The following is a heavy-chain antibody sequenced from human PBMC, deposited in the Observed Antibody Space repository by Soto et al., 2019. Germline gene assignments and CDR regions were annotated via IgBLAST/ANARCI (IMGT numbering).Heavy chain of an antibody. CDR1: GYTFSRYG. V-gene: IGHV1-18*01. CDR2: VSGYNGDT. Sequence: QGQLVQSGPEVKKPGASVKVSCKASGYTFSRYGISWVRQAPGQGLEWMGWVSGYNGDTKYAQKVQGRVTMTIDTSTYTAYMELMSLTSDDTAIYYCAKNGQPPYYYYGMVVWGQGTTVAVSS. D-gene: IGHD2-8*01. J-gene: IGHJ6*01. CDR3: AKNGQPPYYYYGMVV.